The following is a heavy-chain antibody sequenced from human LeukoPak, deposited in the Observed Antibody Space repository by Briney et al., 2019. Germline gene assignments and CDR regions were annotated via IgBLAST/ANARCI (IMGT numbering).Heavy chain of an antibody. D-gene: IGHD1-26*01. CDR3: ARRVG. CDR2: ISYDGSNK. CDR1: GFTFSSYA. Sequence: GGSLRLSCAASGFTFSSYAMHWVRQAPGKGLEWVAVISYDGSNKYYADSVKGRFTISRDNSKNTLYLQMTSLRAEDTAVYYCARRVGWGQGTLVTVSS. J-gene: IGHJ4*02. V-gene: IGHV3-30-3*01.